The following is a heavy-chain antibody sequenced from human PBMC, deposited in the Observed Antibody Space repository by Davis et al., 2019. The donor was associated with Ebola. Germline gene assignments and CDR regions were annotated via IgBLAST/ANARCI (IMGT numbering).Heavy chain of an antibody. Sequence: GESLKISCVASGLTFRGYGMHWVRQAPGKGLEWVAVISYDGSNKYYADSVKGRFTISRDNSKNTLYLQMNSLRAEDTAVYYCANSVAAIYYYYGMDVWGQGTTVTVSS. J-gene: IGHJ6*02. D-gene: IGHD6-19*01. V-gene: IGHV3-30*18. CDR2: ISYDGSNK. CDR1: GLTFRGYG. CDR3: ANSVAAIYYYYGMDV.